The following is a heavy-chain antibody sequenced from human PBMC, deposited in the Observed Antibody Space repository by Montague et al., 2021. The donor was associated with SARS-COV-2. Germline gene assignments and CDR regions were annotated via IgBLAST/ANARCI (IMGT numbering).Heavy chain of an antibody. D-gene: IGHD3-9*01. V-gene: IGHV3-74*01. Sequence: SLRLSCAASGFTFSSHWMHWVRQLPGRGLLWVSRINTDGTITNYADSVKGRFTISRDNAKNSMYLQMNSLRVEDTAVYYCATDRTVAPGYGFDPWAREPWSPSPQ. CDR2: INTDGTIT. CDR3: ATDRTVAPGYGFDP. J-gene: IGHJ5*02. CDR1: GFTFSSHW.